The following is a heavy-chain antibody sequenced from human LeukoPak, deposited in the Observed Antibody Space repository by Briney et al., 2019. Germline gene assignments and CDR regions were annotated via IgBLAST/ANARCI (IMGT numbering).Heavy chain of an antibody. CDR3: VRRVTYYYGSGSYPRGYFDY. V-gene: IGHV4-38-2*01. CDR1: GYSISSGYY. CDR2: IYHSGST. J-gene: IGHJ4*02. Sequence: PSETLSLTCAVSGYSISSGYYWGWIRQPPGKGLEWIGSIYHSGSTYYNPSLKSRVTISVDTSKNQFSLKLSSVTAADTAVYYCVRRVTYYYGSGSYPRGYFDYWGQGTLVTVSS. D-gene: IGHD3-10*01.